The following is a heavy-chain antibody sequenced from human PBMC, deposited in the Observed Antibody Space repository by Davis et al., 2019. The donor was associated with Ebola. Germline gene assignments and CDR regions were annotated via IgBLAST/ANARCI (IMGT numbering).Heavy chain of an antibody. J-gene: IGHJ4*02. V-gene: IGHV3-7*01. Sequence: GGSLRLSCAASGFTFSSYWMSWVRQAPGKGLEWVANIKQDGSEKYYVDSVKGRFTISRDNAKNSLYLQMNSLRAEDTAVYYCARDITVLLWFRELSYFDYWGQGTLVTVSS. CDR2: IKQDGSEK. CDR3: ARDITVLLWFRELSYFDY. CDR1: GFTFSSYW. D-gene: IGHD3-10*01.